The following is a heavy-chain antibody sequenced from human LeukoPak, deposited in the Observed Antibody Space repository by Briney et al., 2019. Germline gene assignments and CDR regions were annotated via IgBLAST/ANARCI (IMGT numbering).Heavy chain of an antibody. CDR1: GFTFSSYS. CDR3: ARSRRDNYYYYYGMDV. D-gene: IGHD5-24*01. Sequence: GGSLRLSCAASGFTFSSYSMNWVRQAPGKGLEWVSNISSSDTTIHYADSVKGRFTIPRDNARNSLYLQMNSLRAEDTAVYYCARSRRDNYYYYYGMDVWGQGTTVTVSS. V-gene: IGHV3-48*04. J-gene: IGHJ6*02. CDR2: ISSSDTTI.